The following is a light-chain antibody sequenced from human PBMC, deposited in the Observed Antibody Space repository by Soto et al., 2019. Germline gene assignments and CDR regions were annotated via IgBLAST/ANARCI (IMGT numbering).Light chain of an antibody. CDR2: AAS. J-gene: IGKJ4*01. V-gene: IGKV1-39*01. CDR3: QQSYSTILLT. CDR1: QSISTY. Sequence: DIQMTQSPSSLSASVGDRVTITCRSSQSISTYLNWYQQKPGKAPKLLIYAASNLQSGVPSRFSGSGSGTDFTLTISSLQAEDFGTYYCQQSYSTILLTFGGGTKVEIK.